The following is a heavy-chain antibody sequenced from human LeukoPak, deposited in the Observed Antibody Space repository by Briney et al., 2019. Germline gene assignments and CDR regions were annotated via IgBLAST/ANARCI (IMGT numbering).Heavy chain of an antibody. J-gene: IGHJ4*02. CDR3: ARDYYGSGSYYPRDDY. Sequence: GGSLRLSCAASGFTFSSYSMNWVRQAPGKGLEWVSSISSSSSYIYYADSVKGRFTISRDNAKNSLYLQMNSLRAEDTAVYYCARDYYGSGSYYPRDDYWGQGTLVTVSS. V-gene: IGHV3-21*01. CDR2: ISSSSSYI. CDR1: GFTFSSYS. D-gene: IGHD3-10*01.